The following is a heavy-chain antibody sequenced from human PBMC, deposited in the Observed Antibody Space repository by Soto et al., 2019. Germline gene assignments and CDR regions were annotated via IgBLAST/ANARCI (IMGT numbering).Heavy chain of an antibody. CDR3: VKDGLWFLVNYQGSDGMDV. Sequence: QVQLVESGGGVVQPGRSLRLSCAASGFIFSSYGVHWVRQAPGKGLEWVAVISYDGNNKYYADSVKGRFTISRDNSKYTLYLQMSSLRAEDTAVYYCVKDGLWFLVNYQGSDGMDVWGQGTTVTVSS. D-gene: IGHD3-10*01. J-gene: IGHJ6*01. CDR2: ISYDGNNK. V-gene: IGHV3-30*18. CDR1: GFIFSSYG.